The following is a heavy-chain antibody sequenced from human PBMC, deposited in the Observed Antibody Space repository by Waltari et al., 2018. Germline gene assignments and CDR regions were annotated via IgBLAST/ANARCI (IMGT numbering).Heavy chain of an antibody. D-gene: IGHD3-10*01. V-gene: IGHV3-48*03. J-gene: IGHJ6*02. CDR2: ISATGRTT. CDR1: GYTFSSHE. Sequence: AQLVQSGAEVKKPGASVRVTCETSGYTFSSHEFNWVRQAPGKGLEWVSYISATGRTTFYAESVKGRFTISRDNAKNSVSLQMNNLRDDDTALYYCARERGSGNYVYYAMDVWGQGTTVTVSS. CDR3: ARERGSGNYVYYAMDV.